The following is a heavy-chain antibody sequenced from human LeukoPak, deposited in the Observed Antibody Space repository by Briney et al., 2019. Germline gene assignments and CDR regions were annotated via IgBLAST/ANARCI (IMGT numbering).Heavy chain of an antibody. CDR2: IIPIFGTA. CDR1: GGTFSSYA. V-gene: IGHV1-69*13. CDR3: ARVTSYGDYVTSNFDH. Sequence: SVKVSCKASGGTFSSYAISWVRQAPGQGLEWMGGIIPIFGTANYAQKFQGRVTITADESTSTAYMELSSLRSEDTAVYYCARVTSYGDYVTSNFDHWGQGTLVTVSS. D-gene: IGHD4-17*01. J-gene: IGHJ4*02.